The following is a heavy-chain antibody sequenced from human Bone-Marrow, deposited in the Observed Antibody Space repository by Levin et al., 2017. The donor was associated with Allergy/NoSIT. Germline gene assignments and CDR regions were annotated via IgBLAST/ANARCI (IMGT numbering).Heavy chain of an antibody. J-gene: IGHJ4*02. CDR3: AGGSGRFHYFDY. V-gene: IGHV1-69*06. D-gene: IGHD3-10*01. Sequence: ASVKVSCKASGGTFSSYAISWVRQAPGQGLEWMGGIIPIFGTANYAQKFQGRVTITADKSTSTAYMELSSLRSEDTAVYYCAGGSGRFHYFDYWGQGTLVTVSS. CDR1: GGTFSSYA. CDR2: IIPIFGTA.